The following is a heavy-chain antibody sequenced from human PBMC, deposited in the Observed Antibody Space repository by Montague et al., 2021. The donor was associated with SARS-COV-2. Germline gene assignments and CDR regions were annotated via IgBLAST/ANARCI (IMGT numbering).Heavy chain of an antibody. D-gene: IGHD6-19*01. Sequence: SETLSLTCTVSGGSISSYYWSWIRQPPREELEWIGYIYYSGSTNYNPSLKSRVSMSVDTSKNQFSLHLSSVTAADTAVYYCARDKVAGRGYYLEYWGQGTLVTVSS. V-gene: IGHV4-59*01. CDR3: ARDKVAGRGYYLEY. J-gene: IGHJ4*02. CDR1: GGSISSYY. CDR2: IYYSGST.